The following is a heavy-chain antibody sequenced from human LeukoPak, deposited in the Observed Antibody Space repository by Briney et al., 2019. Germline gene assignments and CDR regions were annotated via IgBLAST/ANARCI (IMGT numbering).Heavy chain of an antibody. CDR2: ISGSGNRT. CDR1: GFTFSSYA. V-gene: IGHV3-23*01. Sequence: PGGSLRLSCAASGFTFSSYAMSWVRQAPGKGLEWVSSISGSGNRTYYADSVKDRFTISRDNSKNTLFLQMNSLRAEDTAVYYCAKNLYCGGGSCYPSALGMDVWGQGTTVTVSS. CDR3: AKNLYCGGGSCYPSALGMDV. J-gene: IGHJ6*02. D-gene: IGHD2-15*01.